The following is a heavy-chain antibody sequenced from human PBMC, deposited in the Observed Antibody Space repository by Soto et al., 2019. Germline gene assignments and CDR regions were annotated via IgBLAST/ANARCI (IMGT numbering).Heavy chain of an antibody. CDR1: GFTFNKYA. J-gene: IGHJ4*01. CDR3: APTRYDYGGDAVGY. Sequence: EVQLLEYGGGLVQRGESLRLSCVASGFTFNKYAMTWVRQAPGKGLEWVSSISVSSSTTYYADSVKGRFTISRDNSKNTVYQHMNTLSTEDTAVYYCAPTRYDYGGDAVGYGGQGTLVTVSS. V-gene: IGHV3-23*01. D-gene: IGHD4-17*01. CDR2: ISVSSSTT.